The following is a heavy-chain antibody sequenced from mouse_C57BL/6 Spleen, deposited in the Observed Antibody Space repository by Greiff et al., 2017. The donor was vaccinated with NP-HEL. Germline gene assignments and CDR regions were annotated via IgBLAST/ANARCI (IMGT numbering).Heavy chain of an antibody. CDR2: ISDGGSYT. CDR3: ARAYSYGSSPYFDV. Sequence: EVKLVESGGGLVKPGGSLKLSCAASGFTFSSYAMSWVRQTPEKRLEWVATISDGGSYTYYPDNVKGRFTISRDNAKNNLYLQMSHLKSEDTAMYYCARAYSYGSSPYFDVWGTGTTVTVSS. D-gene: IGHD1-1*01. V-gene: IGHV5-4*03. CDR1: GFTFSSYA. J-gene: IGHJ1*03.